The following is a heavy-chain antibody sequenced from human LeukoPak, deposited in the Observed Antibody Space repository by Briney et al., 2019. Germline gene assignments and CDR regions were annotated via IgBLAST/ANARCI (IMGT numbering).Heavy chain of an antibody. J-gene: IGHJ4*02. CDR3: ARVVFGEGDDY. V-gene: IGHV3-48*01. CDR1: GFTFSSYS. Sequence: TGGSLSLSCAASGFTFSSYSMNWVRQAPGKGLEWVSYISSSSSTIYYADSVKGRFTISRDNAKNSLYLQMNSLRAEDTAVYYCARVVFGEGDDYWGQGTLVTVSS. CDR2: ISSSSSTI. D-gene: IGHD3-10*02.